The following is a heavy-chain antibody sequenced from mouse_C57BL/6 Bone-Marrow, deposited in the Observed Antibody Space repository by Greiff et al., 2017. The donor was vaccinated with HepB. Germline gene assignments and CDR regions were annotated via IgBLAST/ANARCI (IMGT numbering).Heavy chain of an antibody. CDR1: GYTFTSYW. CDR2: INPSNGGT. J-gene: IGHJ1*03. V-gene: IGHV1-53*01. D-gene: IGHD2-3*01. Sequence: VQLQQPGTELVKPGASVKLSCKASGYTFTSYWMHWVKQRPGQGLEWIGNINPSNGGTNYNEKFKSKATLTVDTSSRTAYMQLRSLTSEDSAVYYCARGRWLLLDWYFDVWGTGTTVTVSS. CDR3: ARGRWLLLDWYFDV.